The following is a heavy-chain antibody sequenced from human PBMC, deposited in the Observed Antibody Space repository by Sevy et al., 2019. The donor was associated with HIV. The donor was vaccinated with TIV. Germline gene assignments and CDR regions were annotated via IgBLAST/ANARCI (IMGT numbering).Heavy chain of an antibody. D-gene: IGHD3-10*01. CDR3: ARDRDYYGSGTYDH. CDR2: ISSGSSYI. J-gene: IGHJ4*02. V-gene: IGHV3-21*06. Sequence: GGSLRLSCAASEFTFRDYTMNWVRQTPGKGLEWVSYISSGSSYIRYADSVKGRFTISRDNAENSLYLQMNSLRAEDTGVYYSARDRDYYGSGTYDHWGQGTLVTVSS. CDR1: EFTFRDYT.